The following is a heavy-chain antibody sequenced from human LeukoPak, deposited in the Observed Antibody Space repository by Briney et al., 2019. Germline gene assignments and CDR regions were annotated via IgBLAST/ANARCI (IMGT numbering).Heavy chain of an antibody. CDR2: IYYSGST. CDR3: ARHNDYYVVGAMDV. D-gene: IGHD3-10*02. J-gene: IGHJ6*02. CDR1: GGSINSFY. V-gene: IGHV4-59*08. Sequence: SETLSLTCTVSGGSINSFYWSWIRQPPGKGLEWIGYIYYSGSTNYNPSLKSRVTISIDTSKNQFSLKLSSVTAADTAVYYCARHNDYYVVGAMDVWGQGTTVTVSS.